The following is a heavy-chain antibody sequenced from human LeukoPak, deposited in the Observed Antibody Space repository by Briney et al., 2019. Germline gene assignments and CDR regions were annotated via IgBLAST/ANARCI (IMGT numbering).Heavy chain of an antibody. CDR3: ARQRGQPGRVSWFDP. CDR2: IYPGDSDT. D-gene: IGHD5-24*01. Sequence: GESLKISCKGSGYSSTNYWIGWVRQMPGKGLEWMGIIYPGDSDTRYSPSFQGQVTISADKSINTAYLQWSGLKASDTAMYYCARQRGQPGRVSWFDPWGQGTLVTVSS. CDR1: GYSSTNYW. J-gene: IGHJ5*02. V-gene: IGHV5-51*01.